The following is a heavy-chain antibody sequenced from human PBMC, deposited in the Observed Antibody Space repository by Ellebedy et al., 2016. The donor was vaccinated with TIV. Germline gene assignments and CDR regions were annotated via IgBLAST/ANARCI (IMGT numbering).Heavy chain of an antibody. J-gene: IGHJ6*03. CDR3: AREGKYCSSTSCYHYYYYYMDV. CDR1: GGSFSGYF. Sequence: SETLSLTXAVYGGSFSGYFWAWVRQSPGKGLEWIGEINHSGVTNYNPPLKSRVIVSVDTSKNQFSLKLSSVTAADTAVYYCAREGKYCSSTSCYHYYYYYMDVWGKGTTVTVSS. CDR2: INHSGVT. D-gene: IGHD2-2*01. V-gene: IGHV4-34*01.